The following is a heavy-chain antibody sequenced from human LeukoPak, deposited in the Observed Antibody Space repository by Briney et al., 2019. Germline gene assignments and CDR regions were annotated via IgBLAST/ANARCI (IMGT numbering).Heavy chain of an antibody. CDR2: IYYSGST. V-gene: IGHV4-31*03. CDR3: ARLRCDSTSCFGKYYFDQ. CDR1: GGSISSGGYY. Sequence: SQTLSLTCTVSGGSISSGGYYWSWIRQHPGKGLEWIGYIYYSGSTYYNPSLKSRVTISVDTSKNQFSLKLSSVTAADTAVYYCARLRCDSTSCFGKYYFDQWGQGTLVTVSS. D-gene: IGHD2-2*01. J-gene: IGHJ4*02.